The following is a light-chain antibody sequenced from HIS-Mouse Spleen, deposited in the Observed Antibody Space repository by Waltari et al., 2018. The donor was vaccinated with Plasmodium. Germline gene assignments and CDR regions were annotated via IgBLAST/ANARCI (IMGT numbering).Light chain of an antibody. CDR3: QAWDSSTAV. J-gene: IGLJ3*02. CDR1: TLGDKY. V-gene: IGLV3-1*01. Sequence: SYELTQPPSVSVPPGHTASSTHSPATLGDKYACWYQQKPGQSPVRVIYQDSKRPSGIPERFSGSNSGNTATLTISGTQAMDEADYYCQAWDSSTAVFGGGTKLTVL. CDR2: QDS.